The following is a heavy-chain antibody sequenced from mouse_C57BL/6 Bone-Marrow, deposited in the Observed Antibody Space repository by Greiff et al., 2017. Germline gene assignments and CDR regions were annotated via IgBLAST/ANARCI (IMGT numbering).Heavy chain of an antibody. CDR1: GYTFTSYW. J-gene: IGHJ3*01. Sequence: QVQLQQPGAELVKPGASVKLSCKASGYTFTSYWMQWVKQRPGQGLEWIGEIDPSDSYTNYNQKFKGKATLTVDPSSSTAYMKLSSLTSEDSEVYDCARGDGSSPWFAYWGQGTLVTVSA. CDR3: ARGDGSSPWFAY. D-gene: IGHD1-1*01. V-gene: IGHV1-50*01. CDR2: IDPSDSYT.